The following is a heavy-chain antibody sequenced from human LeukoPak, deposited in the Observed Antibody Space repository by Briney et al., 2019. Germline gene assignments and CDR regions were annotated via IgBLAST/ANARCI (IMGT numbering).Heavy chain of an antibody. CDR2: TYYSGST. Sequence: SETLSLTCTVSGGSISSYYWSWIRQPPGKGLEWIGYTYYSGSTNYNPSLKSRVTISVDTSKNQFSLKLSSVTAADTAVYYCARDRSSRDGYNGNYYYYYMDVWGKGTTVTVSS. J-gene: IGHJ6*03. V-gene: IGHV4-59*01. D-gene: IGHD5-24*01. CDR3: ARDRSSRDGYNGNYYYYYMDV. CDR1: GGSISSYY.